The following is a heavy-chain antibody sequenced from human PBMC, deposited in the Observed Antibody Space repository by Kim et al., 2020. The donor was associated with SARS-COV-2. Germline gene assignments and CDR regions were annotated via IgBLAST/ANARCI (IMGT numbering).Heavy chain of an antibody. J-gene: IGHJ4*02. CDR2: IYYSGST. CDR1: GGSISSSSYY. V-gene: IGHV4-39*01. D-gene: IGHD4-4*01. Sequence: SETLSLTCTVSGGSISSSSYYWGWIRQPPGKGLEWIGSIYYSGSTYYNPSLKSRVTISVDTSKNQFSLKLSSVTAADTAVYYCARNSYSNRGYFDYWGQGTLVTVSS. CDR3: ARNSYSNRGYFDY.